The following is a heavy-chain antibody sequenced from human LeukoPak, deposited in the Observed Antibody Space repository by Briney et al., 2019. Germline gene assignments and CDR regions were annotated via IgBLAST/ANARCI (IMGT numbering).Heavy chain of an antibody. V-gene: IGHV5-51*01. CDR2: IYPGDSDT. CDR1: GYSFTTYW. J-gene: IGHJ4*02. Sequence: GESLKISCRGSGYSFTTYWIGWVRQMPGKGLEWMGIIYPGDSDTRYSPSFQGQVTMSADKSINTAYLQWSSLKPSDTAMYYCARRQGCSSTSCPPDSWGQGTLVTVSS. CDR3: ARRQGCSSTSCPPDS. D-gene: IGHD2-2*01.